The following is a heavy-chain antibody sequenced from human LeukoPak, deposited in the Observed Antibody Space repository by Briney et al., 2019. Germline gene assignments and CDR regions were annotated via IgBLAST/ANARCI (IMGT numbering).Heavy chain of an antibody. J-gene: IGHJ6*03. V-gene: IGHV3-23*01. Sequence: TGGSLRLSCAASGFTFSTYAMSWVRQAPGKGLEWVSTISGGGTYYADSVRGRFTISRDNSKNTLFLQMNSLSAEDTAVYSCAKDLSGRTYSYYYMDVWGRGTTVTVS. CDR2: ISGGGT. CDR1: GFTFSTYA. CDR3: AKDLSGRTYSYYYMDV. D-gene: IGHD1-26*01.